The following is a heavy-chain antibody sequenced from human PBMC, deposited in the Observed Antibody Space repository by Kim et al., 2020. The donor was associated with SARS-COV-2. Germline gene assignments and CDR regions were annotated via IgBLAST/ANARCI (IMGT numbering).Heavy chain of an antibody. CDR2: ISHTGST. J-gene: IGHJ3*02. V-gene: IGHV4-61*01. CDR3: ARDRVGLRHAFDI. D-gene: IGHD1-26*01. CDR1: GDSVSSGSYY. Sequence: SETLSLTCTVSGDSVSSGSYYWSWIRQPPGEGLEWIGYISHTGSTNYSPSLKSRVYILIDTSKNQFSLKVTSVTAADTALYYCARDRVGLRHAFDIWGQGTVVTVSS.